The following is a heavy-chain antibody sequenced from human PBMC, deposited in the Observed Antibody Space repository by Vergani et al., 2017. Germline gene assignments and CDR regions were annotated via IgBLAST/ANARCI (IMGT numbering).Heavy chain of an antibody. J-gene: IGHJ6*03. CDR3: ARAVQGVIMLSYYYYYYMDF. CDR1: GGSFSGYY. Sequence: QVQLQQWGAGLLKPSETLSLTCAVYGGSFSGYYWSWIRQPPGKGLEWIGEINHSGSTNYNPSLKSRVTISVDTSKNQFSLKLSSVTAADTAVYYCARAVQGVIMLSYYYYYYMDFWGKGTMVTVSS. D-gene: IGHD3-10*01. V-gene: IGHV4-34*01. CDR2: INHSGST.